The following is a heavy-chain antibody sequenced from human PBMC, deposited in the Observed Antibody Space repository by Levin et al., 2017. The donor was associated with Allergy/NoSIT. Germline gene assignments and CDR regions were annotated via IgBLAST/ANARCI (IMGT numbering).Heavy chain of an antibody. V-gene: IGHV1-18*01. CDR2: VTAYNGNT. J-gene: IGHJ3*02. D-gene: IGHD1-7*01. CDR1: GYTFSNFG. Sequence: PGASVKVSCKASGYTFSNFGLSWVRQAPGQGLEWMGWVTAYNGNTNYAQKFQGRVTMTTDTSTRPGYLELTSLSSDEPAVYYCAGGVRTSWNAFDTWGQGTMVTVSS. CDR3: AGGVRTSWNAFDT.